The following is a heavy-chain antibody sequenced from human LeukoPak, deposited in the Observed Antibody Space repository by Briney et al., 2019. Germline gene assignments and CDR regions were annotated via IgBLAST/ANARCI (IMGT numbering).Heavy chain of an antibody. V-gene: IGHV1-69*04. Sequence: ASVKVSCKASGGTFSSYAISWVRQAPGQGLAWMGRIIPILGIANYAQKFQGRVTITADKSTSTAYMELSSLRSEDTAVYYCARASLGVSSWPDYWGQGTLVTVSS. CDR2: IIPILGIA. J-gene: IGHJ4*02. CDR3: ARASLGVSSWPDY. CDR1: GGTFSSYA. D-gene: IGHD6-13*01.